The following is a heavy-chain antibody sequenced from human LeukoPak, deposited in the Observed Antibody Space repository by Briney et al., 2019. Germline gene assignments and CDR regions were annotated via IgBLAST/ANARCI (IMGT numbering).Heavy chain of an antibody. J-gene: IGHJ4*02. V-gene: IGHV3-7*01. CDR3: AIGGTFVSDY. Sequence: GGSLRLSCAASGFTFSTFWMSWVRQAPGKGLEWVGKIKEEGSEKYYVDSMKGGFTVWRENEKKSLYLQMEGLRADEAGGYNGAIGGTFVSDYWGQGTLVTLSP. CDR2: IKEEGSEK. D-gene: IGHD1-1*01. CDR1: GFTFSTFW.